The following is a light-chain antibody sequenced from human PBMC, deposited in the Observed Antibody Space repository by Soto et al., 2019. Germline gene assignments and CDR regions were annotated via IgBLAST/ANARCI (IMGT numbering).Light chain of an antibody. CDR1: SSDVGAYNS. J-gene: IGLJ2*01. V-gene: IGLV2-8*01. CDR2: EVN. CDR3: SSYAGATNLV. Sequence: QSALTQPPSASGSPGQSVTISCTGTSSDVGAYNSVSWYQHYPGIAPKLLIYEVNKRPSGVPDRFSGSKSGNTASLTVSGLQAEDEADYYCSSYAGATNLVFGGGTKVTVL.